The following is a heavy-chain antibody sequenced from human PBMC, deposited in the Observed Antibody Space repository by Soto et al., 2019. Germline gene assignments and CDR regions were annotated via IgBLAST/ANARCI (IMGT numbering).Heavy chain of an antibody. Sequence: HGESLKISCKGSGYSFTSYWISWVRQMPGKGLEWMGRIDPSDSYTNYSPSFQGHVTISADKSISTAYLQWSSLKASDTAMYYCARHYDDYSNYGPFDPWGQGTLVTVSA. CDR1: GYSFTSYW. D-gene: IGHD4-4*01. J-gene: IGHJ5*02. V-gene: IGHV5-10-1*01. CDR2: IDPSDSYT. CDR3: ARHYDDYSNYGPFDP.